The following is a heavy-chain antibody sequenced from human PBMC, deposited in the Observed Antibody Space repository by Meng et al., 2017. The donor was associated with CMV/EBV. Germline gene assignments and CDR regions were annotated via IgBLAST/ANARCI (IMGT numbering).Heavy chain of an antibody. CDR2: INPNSGDT. CDR3: TRDAHLTTVTPNWFDP. Sequence: VQLVQSGAESRKPGASVKVSCKASGDTFTDYYMHWVRQAPGQGLEWMGCINPNSGDTNYAQKFQGRVTMTRDTSISTAYMELSRLRSDDTAVYYCTRDAHLTTVTPNWFDPWGQGTLVTVSS. V-gene: IGHV1-2*02. J-gene: IGHJ5*02. CDR1: GDTFTDYY. D-gene: IGHD4-17*01.